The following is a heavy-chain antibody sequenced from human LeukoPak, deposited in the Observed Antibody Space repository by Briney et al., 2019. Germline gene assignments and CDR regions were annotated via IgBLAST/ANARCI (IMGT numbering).Heavy chain of an antibody. J-gene: IGHJ5*02. V-gene: IGHV3-7*01. CDR2: INQVESHK. D-gene: IGHD1-26*01. CDR3: ARDIGFRRFDP. Sequence: GGSLRLSCAASGFSFSDYWMTWVRRAPGKGLEWVASINQVESHKSYVDSVRGRFTISRDNAKNSVHLEMTSLRAEDTAMYYRARDIGFRRFDPWGQGTPVTVSS. CDR1: GFSFSDYW.